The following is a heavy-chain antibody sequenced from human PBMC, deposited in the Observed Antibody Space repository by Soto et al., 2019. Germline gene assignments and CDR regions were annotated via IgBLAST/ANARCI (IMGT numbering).Heavy chain of an antibody. J-gene: IGHJ4*02. CDR3: TTGAMLHVGVVH. CDR1: GFAFSDAW. CDR2: IKSKVDGETV. V-gene: IGHV3-15*07. Sequence: EVRLVESGGGLVKPGGSLRLSCAASGFAFSDAWMIWVRQSPWTGLEWVGRIKSKVDGETVDHAAAVQGRFTISREDSKTTLYLQMNSLKTEDTAVYYCTTGAMLHVGVVHWGQGTLVTVSS. D-gene: IGHD2-2*01.